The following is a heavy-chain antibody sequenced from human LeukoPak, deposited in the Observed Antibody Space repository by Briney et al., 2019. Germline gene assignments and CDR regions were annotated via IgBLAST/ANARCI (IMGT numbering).Heavy chain of an antibody. CDR3: ARTGYQGGY. CDR2: VHKNGHT. J-gene: IGHJ4*02. V-gene: IGHV4-61*01. D-gene: IGHD2-2*01. CDR1: GGSASSGHYF. Sequence: SETLSLTCTVSGGSASSGHYFYSWARQPRGKGLEWIGYVHKNGHTNYSPSLERRVTISIDTSRTQVSLKLDSVTAADTAVYYCARTGYQGGYWGQGILVTVSS.